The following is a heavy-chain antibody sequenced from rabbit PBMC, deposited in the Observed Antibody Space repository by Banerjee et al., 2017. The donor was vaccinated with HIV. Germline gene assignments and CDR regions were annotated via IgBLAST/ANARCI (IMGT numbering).Heavy chain of an antibody. CDR3: ARGSAYAGAGYAL. Sequence: QQQLEESGGGLVKPGASLTLTCKTSGFILINYWICWVRQAPGKGLEWIACIYTGDGNTHYASWAKGRFTISKTSSTVDLKMTSLTAADTATYFCARGSAYAGAGYALWGQGTLVTVS. V-gene: IGHV1S45*01. D-gene: IGHD4-2*01. CDR1: GFILINYW. CDR2: IYTGDGNT. J-gene: IGHJ6*01.